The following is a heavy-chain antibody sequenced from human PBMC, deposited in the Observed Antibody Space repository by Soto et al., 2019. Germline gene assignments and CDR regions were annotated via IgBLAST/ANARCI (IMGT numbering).Heavy chain of an antibody. CDR1: GFTFSRYG. CDR2: ISYDGSNK. Sequence: QVQLVESGGGVVQPGRSLRLSCAASGFTFSRYGMHWVRQAPGKGLEWVAVISYDGSNKYYADSVKGRFTISRDNSKNTLYLQMNSLRAEDTAVYYCAKDLYTVTTHFDYWGQGTLVTVSS. D-gene: IGHD4-17*01. J-gene: IGHJ4*02. V-gene: IGHV3-30*18. CDR3: AKDLYTVTTHFDY.